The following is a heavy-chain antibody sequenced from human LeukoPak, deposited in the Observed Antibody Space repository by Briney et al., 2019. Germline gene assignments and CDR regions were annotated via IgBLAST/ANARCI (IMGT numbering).Heavy chain of an antibody. CDR1: GGSISSGDYY. D-gene: IGHD5-12*01. CDR3: ARAGIVARHFDY. Sequence: SETLSLTCTVSGGSISSGDYYWSWIRQPPGKGLEWIGYIYYSGSTYYNPSLKSRVTISVDTSKNQFSLKLSSVTAADTAVYYCARAGIVARHFDYWGQGTLVTVSS. V-gene: IGHV4-30-4*01. J-gene: IGHJ4*02. CDR2: IYYSGST.